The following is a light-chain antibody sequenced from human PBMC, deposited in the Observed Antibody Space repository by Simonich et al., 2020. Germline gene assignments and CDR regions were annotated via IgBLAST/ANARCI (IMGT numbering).Light chain of an antibody. J-gene: IGKJ3*01. CDR1: QSVSSSY. V-gene: IGKV3D-7*01. Sequence: EIVMTQSPATLSLSPGERATLSCRASQSVSSSYLSGYHQKPGQAPRLLIYGASTRATGIPARFSGSGSGTDFTLTISSLQPEDFAVYYCHQDYNLPPGITFGPGTKVDIK. CDR3: HQDYNLPPGIT. CDR2: GAS.